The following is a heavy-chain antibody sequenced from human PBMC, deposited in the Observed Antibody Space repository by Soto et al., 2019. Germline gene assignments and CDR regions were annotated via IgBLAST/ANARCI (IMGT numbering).Heavy chain of an antibody. CDR3: ARGRDRRGRAGPTYNWFDP. CDR2: MNPNSGNT. Sequence: QVQLVQSGAEVKKPGASVKVSCKASGYTFTSYDINWVRQATGQGLEWMGWMNPNSGNTGYAQKFQGRVTMTRNTSRSTAYRELSSLRSEDTAVYYCARGRDRRGRAGPTYNWFDPWGQGTLVTVSS. D-gene: IGHD2-15*01. J-gene: IGHJ5*02. CDR1: GYTFTSYD. V-gene: IGHV1-8*01.